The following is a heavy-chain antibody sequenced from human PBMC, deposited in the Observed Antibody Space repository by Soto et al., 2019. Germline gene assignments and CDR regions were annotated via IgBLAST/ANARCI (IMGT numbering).Heavy chain of an antibody. J-gene: IGHJ4*02. CDR2: ISYDGTNK. CDR1: GFTFSHYN. V-gene: IGHV3-30*18. Sequence: GGSLRLSCAASGFTFSHYNMHWVRQAPGKGLEWVAVISYDGTNKYYADSVKGRFTISRDNSKNTLYLQMNSLRPEDTAVYYCAKTLNDFWSGYDFDYWGQGTLVTVSS. CDR3: AKTLNDFWSGYDFDY. D-gene: IGHD3-3*01.